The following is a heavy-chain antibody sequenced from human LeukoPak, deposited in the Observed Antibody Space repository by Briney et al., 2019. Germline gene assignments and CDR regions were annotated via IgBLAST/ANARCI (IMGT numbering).Heavy chain of an antibody. CDR2: ISASGTIT. V-gene: IGHV3-48*03. D-gene: IGHD3-10*02. CDR1: GFTFSSYE. Sequence: GGSLRLSCAASGFTFSSYEMNWVRQAPGKGLEWIPYISASGTITHYADSVEGRFTISRDNAKNSLYLQMNSLRAEDTAVYYCAELGITMIGGVWGKGTTVTISS. CDR3: AELGITMIGGV. J-gene: IGHJ6*04.